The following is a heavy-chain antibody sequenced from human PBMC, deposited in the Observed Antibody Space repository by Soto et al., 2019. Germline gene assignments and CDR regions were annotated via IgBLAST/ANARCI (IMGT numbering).Heavy chain of an antibody. D-gene: IGHD6-13*01. CDR1: RFTFSSYA. CDR3: AKDGLSSSWYGPPATGMDV. CDR2: ISGSGGST. J-gene: IGHJ6*02. Sequence: GGSLRLSCAASRFTFSSYAMSWVRQAPGKGLEWVSAISGSGGSTYYADSVKGRFTISGDNSKNTLYLQMNSLRAEDTAVYYCAKDGLSSSWYGPPATGMDVWGQGTTVTVSS. V-gene: IGHV3-23*01.